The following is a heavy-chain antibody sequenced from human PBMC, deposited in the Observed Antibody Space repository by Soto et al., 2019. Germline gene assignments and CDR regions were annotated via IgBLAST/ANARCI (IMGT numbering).Heavy chain of an antibody. Sequence: SETLSLTCTVSGGSISSGSYYWGWIRQPPGQGLEGIGSIYYSGSTYYYPSLKSRVTISVDTSKNQFSLKLSSVTVADTAVYYCARHISTVTPLDSWGKGTLAPVSS. J-gene: IGHJ4*02. CDR1: GGSISSGSYY. CDR2: IYYSGST. D-gene: IGHD4-17*01. V-gene: IGHV4-39*01. CDR3: ARHISTVTPLDS.